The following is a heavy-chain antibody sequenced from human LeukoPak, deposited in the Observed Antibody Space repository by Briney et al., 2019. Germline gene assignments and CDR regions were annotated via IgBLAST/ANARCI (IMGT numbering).Heavy chain of an antibody. D-gene: IGHD3-22*01. CDR1: GASFSGYY. CDR3: ARGSIAYYYMDV. V-gene: IGHV4-34*01. Sequence: SETLSLTCAVYGASFSGYYWSWIRQPPGKGLEWIGEINHSGSTNYNPSLKSRVTISVETSTNQFSLKLSYVTAADTAVYYCARGSIAYYYMDVWGKGTTVTISS. CDR2: INHSGST. J-gene: IGHJ6*03.